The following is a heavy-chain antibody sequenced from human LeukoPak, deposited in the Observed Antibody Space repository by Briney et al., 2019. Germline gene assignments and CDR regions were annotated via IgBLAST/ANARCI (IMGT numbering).Heavy chain of an antibody. CDR3: AKWGDYDVLTGYYVSDY. CDR2: ITGGGRST. Sequence: GASLRLSCRASGFSFSNYAMSWVRQAPGKGLEWVSAITGGGRSTYYADSVKGRFTISRHNSKNTLYLQMNSLRTEDTAVYYCAKWGDYDVLTGYYVSDYWGQGTLVTVSS. V-gene: IGHV3-23*01. D-gene: IGHD3-9*01. J-gene: IGHJ4*02. CDR1: GFSFSNYA.